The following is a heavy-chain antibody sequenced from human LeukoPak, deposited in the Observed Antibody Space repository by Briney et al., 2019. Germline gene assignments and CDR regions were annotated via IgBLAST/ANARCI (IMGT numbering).Heavy chain of an antibody. CDR2: MNPNRGNT. V-gene: IGHV1-8*01. CDR3: ASSHYYDSSGYWIDAFDI. D-gene: IGHD3-22*01. J-gene: IGHJ3*02. CDR1: GYTFTSYD. Sequence: ASVKVSCKASGYTFTSYDINWVRQATGQGLEWMGWMNPNRGNTGYAQKFQGRVTMTRNTSISTAYMELSSLRSEDTAVYYCASSHYYDSSGYWIDAFDIWGQRTMVTVSS.